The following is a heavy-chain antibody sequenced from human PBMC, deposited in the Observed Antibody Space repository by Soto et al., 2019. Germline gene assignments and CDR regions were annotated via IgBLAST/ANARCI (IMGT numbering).Heavy chain of an antibody. CDR1: GFTFSSYS. J-gene: IGHJ4*02. CDR2: ISSSSSYI. D-gene: IGHD6-13*01. Sequence: EVQLVESGGGLVKPGGSLRLSCAASGFTFSSYSMNWVRQAPGKGLEWVSSISSSSSYIYYADSVKGRFTISRDNAKNSLSLQMNSLRAEDTAVYYCASSVGQQLVPVDYWGQGTLVTVSS. V-gene: IGHV3-21*01. CDR3: ASSVGQQLVPVDY.